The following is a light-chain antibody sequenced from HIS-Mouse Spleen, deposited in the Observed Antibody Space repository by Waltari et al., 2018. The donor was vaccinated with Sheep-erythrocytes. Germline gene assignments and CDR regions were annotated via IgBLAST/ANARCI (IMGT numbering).Light chain of an antibody. CDR1: SSDVGGYNY. CDR2: DVS. CDR3: CSYAGSYNHV. J-gene: IGLJ1*01. V-gene: IGLV2-11*01. Sequence: QSALTQPRSVSGSPGQSVTISCTGTSSDVGGYNYVSWYQQHPGKAPILMIYDVSKRPSGVPDPFSGSRSGNTASLPISGLQAEDEADYYCCSYAGSYNHVFATGTKVTVL.